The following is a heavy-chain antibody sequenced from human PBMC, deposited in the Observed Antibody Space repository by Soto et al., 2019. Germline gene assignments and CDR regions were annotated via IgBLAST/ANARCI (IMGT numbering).Heavy chain of an antibody. CDR1: GGTFSSYA. CDR2: IIPIFGTA. D-gene: IGHD3-16*02. CDR3: ARDWAVGLRLGELSLSYYYYGTEV. Sequence: SVKVSCKASGGTFSSYAISWVRQAPGQGLEWMGGIIPIFGTANYAKKFQGRVTITADESTSTAYMELSSLRSEDTAVYYCARDWAVGLRLGELSLSYYYYGTEVWGKGNTVNVSS. J-gene: IGHJ6*04. V-gene: IGHV1-69*13.